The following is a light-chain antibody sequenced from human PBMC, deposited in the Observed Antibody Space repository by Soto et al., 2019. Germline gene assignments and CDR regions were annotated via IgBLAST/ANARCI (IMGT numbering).Light chain of an antibody. J-gene: IGLJ2*01. Sequence: QSALTQPPSASGSPGQSVTISCTGISSDIVSWYQQRPGKAPKLMIYEVTKRPSGVPDRFSGSESGSTASLTVSGLQAEDEADYYCSSYAGSNNWVFGGGTKLTVL. V-gene: IGLV2-8*01. CDR1: SSDI. CDR2: EVT. CDR3: SSYAGSNNWV.